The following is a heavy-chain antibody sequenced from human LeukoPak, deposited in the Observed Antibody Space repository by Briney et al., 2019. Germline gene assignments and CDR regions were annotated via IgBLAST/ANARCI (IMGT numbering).Heavy chain of an antibody. V-gene: IGHV1-3*01. Sequence: GASVKVSCKASGYTFTSYAMHWVRQAPGQRLEWMGWINAGNGNTEYSQKLQGRVTITRDTSASTDYMELSSLRSEDTAVYYCARGNGLGSFLIDYWGQGTLVTVSS. J-gene: IGHJ4*02. CDR2: INAGNGNT. CDR1: GYTFTSYA. D-gene: IGHD3-10*01. CDR3: ARGNGLGSFLIDY.